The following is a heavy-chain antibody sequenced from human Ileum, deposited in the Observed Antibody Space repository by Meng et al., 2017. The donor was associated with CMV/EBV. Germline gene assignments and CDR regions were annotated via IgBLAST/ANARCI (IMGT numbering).Heavy chain of an antibody. CDR2: INPDNGGT. CDR1: GYNFNCYY. J-gene: IGHJ4*02. V-gene: IGHV1-2*02. D-gene: IGHD5-18*01. CDR3: AKYRYGLGFDY. Sequence: QDHLGQSWSHGKQPGASWRASCKASGYNFNCYYRQWVPQAPGQGLEWMVWINPDNGGTNYAQKFQGRVTMTRDTSITTAYMELSRLRSDDTAIYYCAKYRYGLGFDYWGQGTLVTVSS.